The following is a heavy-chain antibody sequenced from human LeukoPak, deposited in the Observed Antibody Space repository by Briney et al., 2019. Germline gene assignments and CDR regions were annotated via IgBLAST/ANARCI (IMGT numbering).Heavy chain of an antibody. CDR2: IYHSGST. CDR1: GYSISSGYY. D-gene: IGHD2-8*01. V-gene: IGHV4-38-2*02. Sequence: PSETLSLTCTVSGYSISSGYYWGWIRQPPGKGLEWIGSIYHSGSTYYNPSLKSRVTISVDRSKNQFSLKLSSVTAADTAVYYCARVLSGLPDYWGQGTLVTVSS. J-gene: IGHJ4*02. CDR3: ARVLSGLPDY.